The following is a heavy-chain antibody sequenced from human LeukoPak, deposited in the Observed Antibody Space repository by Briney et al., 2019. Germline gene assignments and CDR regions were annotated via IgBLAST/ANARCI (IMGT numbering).Heavy chain of an antibody. Sequence: KPSETLSLTCTVSGGSITSSSYSWGWIRQPPGKGLEWIGSIYYSGSTYHNPSLRSRVTIFVDTSKNQFSLKLSSVTAADTAVYFCARHYYETRGYPPALWGQGTLVTVSS. CDR1: GGSITSSSYS. V-gene: IGHV4-39*01. D-gene: IGHD3-22*01. CDR2: IYYSGST. J-gene: IGHJ4*02. CDR3: ARHYYETRGYPPAL.